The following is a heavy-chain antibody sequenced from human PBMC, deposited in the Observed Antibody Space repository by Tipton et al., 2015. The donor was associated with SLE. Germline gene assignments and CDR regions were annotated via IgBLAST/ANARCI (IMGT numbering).Heavy chain of an antibody. CDR3: ARGRYYGSGSYYRYYYYMDV. D-gene: IGHD3-10*01. Sequence: TLSLTCTVSGGSISSHYWSWIRQPPGKGLEWIGYIYYSGSTNYNPSLKSRVTISVDTSKNQFSLKLSSVTAADTAVYYCARGRYYGSGSYYRYYYYMDVWGKGTTVTVSS. CDR2: IYYSGST. V-gene: IGHV4-59*11. CDR1: GGSISSHY. J-gene: IGHJ6*03.